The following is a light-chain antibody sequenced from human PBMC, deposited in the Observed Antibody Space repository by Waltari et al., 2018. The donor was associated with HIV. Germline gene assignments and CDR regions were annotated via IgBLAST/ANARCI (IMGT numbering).Light chain of an antibody. J-gene: IGLJ3*02. V-gene: IGLV2-8*01. CDR2: EVN. CDR1: SSDVGDYNY. Sequence: QSALTQPPSASGSPGQSVTISCTGISSDVGDYNYVSWYQQHPGKAPQLRIYEVNKRPSGVPDRFSGSKSGNTASLTVSGLQAEDEADYYCSSYVGSNRVFGGGTKLTVL. CDR3: SSYVGSNRV.